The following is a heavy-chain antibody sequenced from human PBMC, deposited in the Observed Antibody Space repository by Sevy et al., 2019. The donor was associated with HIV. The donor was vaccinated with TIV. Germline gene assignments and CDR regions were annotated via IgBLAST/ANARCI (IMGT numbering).Heavy chain of an antibody. CDR1: GFTVSSNY. V-gene: IGHV3-53*01. J-gene: IGHJ3*02. D-gene: IGHD3-16*01. CDR2: LYSGGST. CDR3: ARVGLWRENAFDI. Sequence: GGSLRLSCAASGFTVSSNYMSWVRQAPGKGLEWVSVLYSGGSTYYADSVKGRFTISRDNSKNTLYLQMNSLRAEDTAVYYCARVGLWRENAFDIWGQGTMVTVSS.